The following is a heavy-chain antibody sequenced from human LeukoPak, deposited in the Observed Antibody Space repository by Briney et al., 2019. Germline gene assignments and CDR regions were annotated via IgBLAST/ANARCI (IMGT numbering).Heavy chain of an antibody. Sequence: GGSLRLSCAASGFTFSNAWMSWVRQAPGKGLEWVGRIKSKTDGGTTDYAAPVKGRFTISRDDSKNTLYLQMNSLKTEDTAVYYCTTGLAYDSSGYYLDYFDYWGQGTLVTVSS. CDR3: TTGLAYDSSGYYLDYFDY. CDR2: IKSKTDGGTT. D-gene: IGHD3-22*01. V-gene: IGHV3-15*01. J-gene: IGHJ4*02. CDR1: GFTFSNAW.